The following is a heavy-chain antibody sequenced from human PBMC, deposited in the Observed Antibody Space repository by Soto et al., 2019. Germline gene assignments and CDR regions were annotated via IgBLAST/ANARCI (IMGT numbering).Heavy chain of an antibody. D-gene: IGHD4-17*01. Sequence: EVQLVESGGGLVKPGGSLRLSCAASGFTFSNAWMSWVRQAPGKGLEWVGRIKSKTDGGTTDYAAPVKGRFTISRDDSKNTLYLQMNSLKTEDTAVYYWTSPTPYYGMDVWGQGTTVTVSS. CDR1: GFTFSNAW. V-gene: IGHV3-15*01. CDR3: TSPTPYYGMDV. CDR2: IKSKTDGGTT. J-gene: IGHJ6*02.